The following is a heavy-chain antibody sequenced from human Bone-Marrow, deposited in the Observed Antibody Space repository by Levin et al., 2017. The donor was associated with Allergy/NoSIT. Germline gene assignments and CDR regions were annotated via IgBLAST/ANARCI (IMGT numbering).Heavy chain of an antibody. CDR3: ASRTTIFDY. D-gene: IGHD5-24*01. CDR1: GFNVTKYY. CDR2: IYSGGGT. Sequence: QAGGSLRLSCVASGFNVTKYYLTWVRQAPGKGLEWVSVIYSGGGTYYADSVKGRFIISRDTSRNTVYLQMNSLRAADTAVYYCASRTTIFDYWGQGTLVTVSS. J-gene: IGHJ4*02. V-gene: IGHV3-53*01.